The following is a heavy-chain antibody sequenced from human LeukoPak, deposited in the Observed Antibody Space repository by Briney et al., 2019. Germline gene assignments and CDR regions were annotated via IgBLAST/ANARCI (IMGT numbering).Heavy chain of an antibody. J-gene: IGHJ6*02. CDR1: GGTSSSYA. CDR3: ARDRYSGSITMVRDYGMDV. V-gene: IGHV1-69*04. CDR2: IIPILGIA. Sequence: ASVKVSCKASGGTSSSYAISWVRQAPGQGLEWMGRIIPILGIANYAQKFQGRVTITADKSTSTAYMELSSLRSEDTAVYYCARDRYSGSITMVRDYGMDVWGQGTTVTVSS. D-gene: IGHD3-10*01.